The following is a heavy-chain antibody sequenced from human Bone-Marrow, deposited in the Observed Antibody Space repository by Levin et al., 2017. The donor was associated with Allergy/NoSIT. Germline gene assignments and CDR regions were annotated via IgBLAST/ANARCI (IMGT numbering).Heavy chain of an antibody. CDR1: GFYFSDYY. Sequence: NPGGSLRLSCAASGFYFSDYYMSWIRQAPGKGLEWVSYISGSVITIYYADSVKGRFTISRDNAKNSLYLQMNSLRAEDTAVYYCARLMYGRPSGYYIDYWGQGTLVTVSS. CDR2: ISGSVITI. J-gene: IGHJ4*02. D-gene: IGHD3-22*01. CDR3: ARLMYGRPSGYYIDY. V-gene: IGHV3-11*01.